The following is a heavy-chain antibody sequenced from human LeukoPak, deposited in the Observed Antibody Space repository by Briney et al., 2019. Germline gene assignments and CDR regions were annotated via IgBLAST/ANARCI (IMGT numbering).Heavy chain of an antibody. CDR2: IFSNGDT. J-gene: IGHJ4*02. CDR1: GVTVSNNY. CDR3: AKVDIIAVAAVALRY. D-gene: IGHD6-19*01. V-gene: IGHV3-66*01. Sequence: PGGSLRLSCAASGVTVSNNYMNWVRQAPGKGLEWVSLIFSNGDTHYADSVKGRFTISRDASKNTLYLQMDSLRAEDTAVYYCAKVDIIAVAAVALRYWGQGTLVTVSS.